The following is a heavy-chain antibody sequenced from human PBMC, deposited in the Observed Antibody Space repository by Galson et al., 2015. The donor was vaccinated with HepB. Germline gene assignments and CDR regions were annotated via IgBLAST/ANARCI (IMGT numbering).Heavy chain of an antibody. V-gene: IGHV3-7*01. D-gene: IGHD1-26*01. CDR3: ARDRGGELPRVAYDI. J-gene: IGHJ3*02. Sequence: SLRLSCAASGFTFGGYWMSWVRQAPGKGLECVDNIKEDGSEKYYVDSVRGRFTISRDNAENSLYLQMNSLRAEDTAVYFCARDRGGELPRVAYDIWGQGTMVIVSS. CDR2: IKEDGSEK. CDR1: GFTFGGYW.